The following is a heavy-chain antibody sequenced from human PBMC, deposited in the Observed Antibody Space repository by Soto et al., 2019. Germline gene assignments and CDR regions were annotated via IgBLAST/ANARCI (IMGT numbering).Heavy chain of an antibody. Sequence: GGSLRLSCAASGFTFSSYAMSWVRQAPGKGLEWVSAISGSGGSTYYADSVKGRFTISRDNSKNTLYLQMNSLRAEDTAVYYCAKETNFDDSSGYYFDYWGQGTLVTGSS. CDR3: AKETNFDDSSGYYFDY. CDR2: ISGSGGST. J-gene: IGHJ4*02. D-gene: IGHD3-22*01. V-gene: IGHV3-23*01. CDR1: GFTFSSYA.